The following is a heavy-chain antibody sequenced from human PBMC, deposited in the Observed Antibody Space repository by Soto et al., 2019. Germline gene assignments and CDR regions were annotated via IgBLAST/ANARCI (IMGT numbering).Heavy chain of an antibody. CDR1: GFTFSSYG. J-gene: IGHJ4*02. CDR3: TTDCGGYSGYEVGY. D-gene: IGHD5-12*01. V-gene: IGHV3-30*03. Sequence: QPGGSLRLSCAASGFTFSSYGMHWVRQAPGKGLEWVAVISYDGSNKYYADSVKGRFTISRDNSKNTLYLQMNSLRAEDTAVYYCTTDCGGYSGYEVGYWGQGTLVTVSP. CDR2: ISYDGSNK.